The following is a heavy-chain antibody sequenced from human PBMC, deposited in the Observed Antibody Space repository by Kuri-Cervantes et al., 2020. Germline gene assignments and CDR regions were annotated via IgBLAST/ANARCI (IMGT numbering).Heavy chain of an antibody. J-gene: IGHJ5*02. D-gene: IGHD6-13*01. CDR1: QYTFTSYD. CDR2: MNPDSGNT. CDR3: ARVRNIAAAGFDP. Sequence: ASVKVSCKGSQYTFTSYDINWVRQATGQGLEWMGWMNPDSGNTGYAQKFQGRVTMTRNTSITTAYMELSSLTSEDTAVYYCARVRNIAAAGFDPWGQGTLVTVSS. V-gene: IGHV1-8*01.